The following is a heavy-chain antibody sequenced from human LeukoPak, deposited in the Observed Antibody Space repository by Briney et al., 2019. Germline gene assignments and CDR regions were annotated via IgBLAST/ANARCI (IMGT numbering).Heavy chain of an antibody. V-gene: IGHV4-59*12. D-gene: IGHD2-2*02. CDR3: ARDNIVVVPAAITPYYYYGMDV. CDR1: GGSISSYY. J-gene: IGHJ6*02. CDR2: IYYSGST. Sequence: PSETLSLTCTVSGGSISSYYWSWIRQPPGKGLEWIWYIYYSGSTNYNPSLKSRVTISVDTSKNQFSLKLSSVTAADTAVYYCARDNIVVVPAAITPYYYYGMDVWGQGTTVTVSS.